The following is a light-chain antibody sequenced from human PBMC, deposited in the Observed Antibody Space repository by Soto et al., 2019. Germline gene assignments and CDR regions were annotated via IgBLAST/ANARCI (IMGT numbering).Light chain of an antibody. CDR1: QNVTTS. J-gene: IGKJ1*01. Sequence: LTPNTLSASVGDSVTITCRASQNVTTSMAWYQHKPGRAPKLLIFDVSNLESGVPSRFSGGGSGTDFTLTISILHADGIPDYCTQSDVHLQTSCQGSKADIK. V-gene: IGKV1-5*01. CDR3: QSDVHLQT. CDR2: DVS.